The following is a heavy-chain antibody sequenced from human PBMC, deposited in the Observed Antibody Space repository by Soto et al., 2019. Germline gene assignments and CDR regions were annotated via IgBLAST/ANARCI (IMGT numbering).Heavy chain of an antibody. CDR2: LYSGGST. D-gene: IGHD4-4*01. CDR3: ARSADYTNYLFDY. V-gene: IGHV3-53*01. CDR1: GFTVSSNY. J-gene: IGHJ4*02. Sequence: GGSLRLSCAASGFTVSSNYMSWVRQAPGKGLEWVSVLYSGGSTYYADSVKGRFTISRDNSRNTLFLQMNSLRAEDTAVYYCARSADYTNYLFDYWGQGTLVTVSS.